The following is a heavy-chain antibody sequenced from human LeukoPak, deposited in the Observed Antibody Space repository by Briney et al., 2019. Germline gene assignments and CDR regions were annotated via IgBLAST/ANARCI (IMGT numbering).Heavy chain of an antibody. J-gene: IGHJ6*03. V-gene: IGHV3-23*01. CDR1: GFTFSNFA. D-gene: IGHD1-14*01. CDR3: AKRAGRTYYYGYYINV. Sequence: RSGGSLRLSCAASGFTFSNFAMTGVRHARGKTLEWVSGICSSGGTTDYADSVKSRFTISSDNSKNTLYLQMNSLRADDTSVYYCAKRAGRTYYYGYYINVWGKGTTVTVSS. CDR2: ICSSGGTT.